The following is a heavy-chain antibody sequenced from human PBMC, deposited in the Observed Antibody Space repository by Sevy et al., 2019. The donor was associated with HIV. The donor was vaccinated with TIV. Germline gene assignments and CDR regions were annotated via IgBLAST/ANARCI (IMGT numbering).Heavy chain of an antibody. Sequence: GGSLRLSCVASGFTFDDYAMHWVRQAPGKGPEWVSGSSWNSGSIGYAESVKGRFTISRDNAKNSLYLQMNSLRVEDTALYYCAKGIGYSNVWYSWFDSWGQGTLVTVSS. CDR3: AKGIGYSNVWYSWFDS. V-gene: IGHV3-9*01. CDR1: GFTFDDYA. D-gene: IGHD6-19*01. J-gene: IGHJ5*01. CDR2: SSWNSGSI.